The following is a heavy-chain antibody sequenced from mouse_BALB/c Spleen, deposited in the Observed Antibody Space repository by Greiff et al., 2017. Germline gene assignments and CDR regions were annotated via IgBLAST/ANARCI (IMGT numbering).Heavy chain of an antibody. D-gene: IGHD3-3*01. V-gene: IGHV14-3*02. J-gene: IGHJ3*01. CDR2: IDTANGNT. CDR3: ARGKGTFAY. CDR1: GFNIKDTY. Sequence: VQLQQSGAELVKPGASVKLSCTASGFNIKDTYMHWVKQRPEQGLEWIGRIDTANGNTKYDPKFQGKATITADTSSNTAYLQLSRLTSGDTAVYYCARGKGTFAYWGQGTLVTVSA.